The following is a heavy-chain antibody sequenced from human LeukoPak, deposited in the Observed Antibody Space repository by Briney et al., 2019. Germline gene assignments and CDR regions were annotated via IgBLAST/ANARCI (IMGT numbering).Heavy chain of an antibody. CDR1: GFTFSKHA. J-gene: IGHJ4*02. CDR3: VKYSSGWYYDY. CDR2: INDNGRST. V-gene: IGHV3-64D*09. Sequence: GGSLRLSCSASGFTFSKHAMHWVRQAPGKGLEYVSAINDNGRSTYYADSVKGRFSISRDNSKSTLYLQMSSLRTEDTAVYYCVKYSSGWYYDYWGQGTLVTVSS. D-gene: IGHD6-19*01.